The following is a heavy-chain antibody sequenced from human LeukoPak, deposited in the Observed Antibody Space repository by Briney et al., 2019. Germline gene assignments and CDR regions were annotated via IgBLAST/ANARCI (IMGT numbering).Heavy chain of an antibody. Sequence: GGSLRLSCAASGFIFSSYAMSWVRQAPGKGLEWVSSISGSGGNTYYADSVKGRFTISRDYSKNTLYLQMNSLRTEETAVYYCAKGPAMVRGTFDPWGQGTLVTVSS. CDR2: ISGSGGNT. V-gene: IGHV3-23*01. CDR1: GFIFSSYA. CDR3: AKGPAMVRGTFDP. J-gene: IGHJ5*02. D-gene: IGHD3-10*01.